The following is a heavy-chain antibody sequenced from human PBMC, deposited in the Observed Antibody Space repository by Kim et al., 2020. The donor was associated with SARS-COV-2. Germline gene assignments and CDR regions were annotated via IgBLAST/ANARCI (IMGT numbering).Heavy chain of an antibody. Sequence: SETLSLTCTVSGGSISSGGYYWSWIRQHPGKGLEWIGYIYYSGSTYYNPSLKSRVTISVDTSKNQFSLKLSSVTAADTAVYYCARRRTYYFDYWGQGTLVTVSS. J-gene: IGHJ4*02. CDR3: ARRRTYYFDY. CDR2: IYYSGST. CDR1: GGSISSGGYY. V-gene: IGHV4-31*03.